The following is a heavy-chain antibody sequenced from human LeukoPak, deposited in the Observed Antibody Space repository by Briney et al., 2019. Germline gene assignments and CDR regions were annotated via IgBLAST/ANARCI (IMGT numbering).Heavy chain of an antibody. Sequence: SGGSLRLSCAASGFTFSSYGMHWVRQAPGKGLEWVAVIWYDGSNKYYADSVKGRFTISRDNAKNSLYLQMNSLRAEDTAVYYCARDVYSGSYQLFDYWGQGTLVTVSS. CDR2: IWYDGSNK. V-gene: IGHV3-33*01. D-gene: IGHD1-26*01. CDR3: ARDVYSGSYQLFDY. J-gene: IGHJ4*02. CDR1: GFTFSSYG.